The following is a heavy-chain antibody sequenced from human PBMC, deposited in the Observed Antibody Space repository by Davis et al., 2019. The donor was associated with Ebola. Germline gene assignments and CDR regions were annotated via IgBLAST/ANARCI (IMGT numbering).Heavy chain of an antibody. CDR3: ARDHYDFPTTGY. Sequence: PGGSLRLSCAASGFTFSSYAMHWVRQAPGKGLEWVAVISYDGSNKYYADSVKGRFTISRDNSKNTLYLQMNSLRAEDTAVYYCARDHYDFPTTGYWGQGTLVTVSS. J-gene: IGHJ4*02. CDR2: ISYDGSNK. V-gene: IGHV3-30-3*01. CDR1: GFTFSSYA. D-gene: IGHD3-3*01.